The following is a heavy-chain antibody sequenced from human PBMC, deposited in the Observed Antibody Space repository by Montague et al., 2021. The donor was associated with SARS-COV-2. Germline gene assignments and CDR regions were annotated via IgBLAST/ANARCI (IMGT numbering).Heavy chain of an antibody. CDR3: ARERSSGWD. Sequence: SETLSLTCTVSDGSISSGSYCWGWIRQPPGKGLEWIGSIYYSGSTYKNPSLKSRVTLSVDKSENHFSLKLSSVAAADTAVYYCARERSSGWDWGQGTLVTVSS. J-gene: IGHJ4*02. V-gene: IGHV4-39*07. CDR2: IYYSGST. D-gene: IGHD6-19*01. CDR1: DGSISSGSYC.